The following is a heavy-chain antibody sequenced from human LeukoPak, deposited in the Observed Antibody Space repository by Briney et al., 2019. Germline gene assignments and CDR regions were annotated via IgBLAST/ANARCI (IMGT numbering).Heavy chain of an antibody. V-gene: IGHV1-24*01. D-gene: IGHD3-22*01. CDR1: GYTFSSYD. CDR2: FYPEGGET. Sequence: ASVRVSCKASGYTFSSYDISWVRQAPGKGLEWMGGFYPEGGETIYAQKFQGRVTMTEDTSTDTAYMELSSLRSEDTAVYYCATVRSGYYYDSSGYCWGQGTLVTVSS. CDR3: ATVRSGYYYDSSGYC. J-gene: IGHJ4*02.